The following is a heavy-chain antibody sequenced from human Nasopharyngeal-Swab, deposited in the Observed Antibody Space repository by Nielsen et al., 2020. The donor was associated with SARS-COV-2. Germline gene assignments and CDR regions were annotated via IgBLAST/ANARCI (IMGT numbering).Heavy chain of an antibody. CDR2: IYWDDDK. Sequence: SGPTLVKPTQTLTLTCTFSGFSLSTSGVGWIRQPPGKALEWLALIYWDDDKRYSPSLKSRLTITKDTSKNQVVLTMTNTDPVDTATYYCAHSSSVTARPFDYWGQGTLVTVSS. CDR1: GFSLSTSGVG. D-gene: IGHD2-21*02. CDR3: AHSSSVTARPFDY. V-gene: IGHV2-5*02. J-gene: IGHJ4*02.